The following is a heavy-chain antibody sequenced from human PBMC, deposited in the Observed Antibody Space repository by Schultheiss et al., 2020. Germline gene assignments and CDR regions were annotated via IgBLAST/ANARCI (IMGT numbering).Heavy chain of an antibody. D-gene: IGHD2-8*01. CDR1: GGSISSSSYY. CDR2: IYRSGST. J-gene: IGHJ6*03. Sequence: SETLSLTCTVSGGSISSSSYYWGWIRQPPGKGLEWIGEIYRSGSTNYNPSLKSRVTISVDKSKNQFSLKLSSVTAADTAVYYCARAGGYCTNGVCYTPNYYYYYMDVWGKGTTVTVSS. CDR3: ARAGGYCTNGVCYTPNYYYYYMDV. V-gene: IGHV4-39*07.